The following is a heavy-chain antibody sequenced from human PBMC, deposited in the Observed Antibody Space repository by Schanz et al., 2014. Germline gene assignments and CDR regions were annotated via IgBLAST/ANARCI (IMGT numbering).Heavy chain of an antibody. Sequence: EVQLLESGGTVVQPGGSLRVSCAASGFVFRTFAMYWVRQAPGKGLEWVSGITRQGTTYYADFVKGRFSISRDNSKNTLFLQMSSLRAEDTAVYYCARDGDFDYWGQGTLVTVSS. CDR3: ARDGDFDY. J-gene: IGHJ4*02. CDR1: GFVFRTFA. CDR2: ITRQGTT. V-gene: IGHV3-23*01.